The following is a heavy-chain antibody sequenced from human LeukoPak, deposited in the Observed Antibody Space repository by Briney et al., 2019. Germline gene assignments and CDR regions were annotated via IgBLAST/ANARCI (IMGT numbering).Heavy chain of an antibody. D-gene: IGHD1-1*01. Sequence: GGSLRLSCAASGFRFDEYGMSWVRQAPGKGPEWVSGINWNGDDTGYAGSVKGRFTISRDNAKNSLYLQMNSLRAEDTAVYYCARSAAGTYYWGQGTLVTVSS. CDR3: ARSAAGTYY. J-gene: IGHJ4*02. CDR2: INWNGDDT. CDR1: GFRFDEYG. V-gene: IGHV3-20*04.